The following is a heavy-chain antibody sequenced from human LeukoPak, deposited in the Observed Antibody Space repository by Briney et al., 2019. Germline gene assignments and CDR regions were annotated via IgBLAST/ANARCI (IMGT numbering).Heavy chain of an antibody. J-gene: IGHJ3*02. Sequence: WASVKVSCKASGYTFTGYYMHWVRQAPGQGLEWMGWINPNSGGTNYAQKFQGRVTMTRDTSISTAYMELSRLRSDDTAVYYCARGGWAPLDILTGTTSPGDAFDIWGQGTMGTVSS. CDR1: GYTFTGYY. V-gene: IGHV1-2*02. CDR3: ARGGWAPLDILTGTTSPGDAFDI. D-gene: IGHD3-9*01. CDR2: INPNSGGT.